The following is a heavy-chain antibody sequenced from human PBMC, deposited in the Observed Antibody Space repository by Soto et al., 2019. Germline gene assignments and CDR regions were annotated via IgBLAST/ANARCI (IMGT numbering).Heavy chain of an antibody. CDR1: GGTFNDYA. CDR2: IIPIFGKA. J-gene: IGHJ6*02. Sequence: QVQLVQSGAEVKKPGSSVKVSCKASGGTFNDYAISWVRQAPGQGLEWMGGIIPIFGKANYAQNFQGRATITADESTSTVYMELSILTSEDTAVYYCVRARYCSGGSCYSDCYYYGMDVWGQGTTVTVSS. CDR3: VRARYCSGGSCYSDCYYYGMDV. D-gene: IGHD2-15*01. V-gene: IGHV1-69*01.